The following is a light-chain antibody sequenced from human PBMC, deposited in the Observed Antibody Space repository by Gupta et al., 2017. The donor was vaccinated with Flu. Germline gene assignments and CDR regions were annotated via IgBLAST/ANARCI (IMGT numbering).Light chain of an antibody. Sequence: EIVLTQSPATLSLSPGDRATLSCRASRSVSTFFAWFQQKPGQAPRLLIYDASTRDAGIPARFSGSGYGKDLTLTISSREQEDFAVYYCQQRSNWPPHTFGQGTKLEIK. CDR3: QQRSNWPPHT. J-gene: IGKJ2*01. CDR1: RSVSTF. V-gene: IGKV3-11*01. CDR2: DAS.